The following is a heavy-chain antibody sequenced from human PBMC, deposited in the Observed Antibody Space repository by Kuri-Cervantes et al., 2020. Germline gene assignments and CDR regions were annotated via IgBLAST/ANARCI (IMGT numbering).Heavy chain of an antibody. V-gene: IGHV1-18*01. D-gene: IGHD6-13*01. CDR1: GYTFTSYG. J-gene: IGHJ6*03. CDR3: ARDLSPTSIAAAGTDYYYYYMDV. CDR2: ISAYNGDT. Sequence: ASVKVSCKASGYTFTSYGISWVRQAPGQGLEWMGWISAYNGDTNYAQKLQGRVTMTTDTSTSTAYMELRSLRSDDTAVYYCARDLSPTSIAAAGTDYYYYYMDVWGKGATVTVSS.